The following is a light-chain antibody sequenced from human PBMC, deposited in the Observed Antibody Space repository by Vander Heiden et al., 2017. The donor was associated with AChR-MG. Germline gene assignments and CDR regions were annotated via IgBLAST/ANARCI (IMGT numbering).Light chain of an antibody. CDR1: QNIKSW. V-gene: IGKV1-5*01. CDR3: QQHNSYTPWT. J-gene: IGKJ1*01. CDR2: DAS. Sequence: DIQMTQSPSTLSASVGDRVNNPCRASQNIKSWLAWYQQKPGKGPDVLIYDASSMESGVPSRCSSSGCGTEFTLIISCLQPDDVSAYYCQQHNSYTPWTFGQGTRVEIK.